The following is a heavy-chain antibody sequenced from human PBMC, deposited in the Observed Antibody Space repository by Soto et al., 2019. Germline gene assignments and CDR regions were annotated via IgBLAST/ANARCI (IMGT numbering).Heavy chain of an antibody. CDR1: GFTFRSYV. Sequence: QVHLVESGGGVVQPGTSLRLSCVGSGFTFRSYVIHWVRQAPGKGLEWVALTSYDGSNKDYGDSVKGRFTISRDNSRNTVDLQMDSLRREDTALYYCARWGTTGGLEVWGQGTLVSVSS. D-gene: IGHD3-16*01. CDR3: ARWGTTGGLEV. J-gene: IGHJ1*01. V-gene: IGHV3-33*05. CDR2: TSYDGSNK.